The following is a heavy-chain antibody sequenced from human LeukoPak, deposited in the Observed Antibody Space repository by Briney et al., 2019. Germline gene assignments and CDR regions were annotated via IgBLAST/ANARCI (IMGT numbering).Heavy chain of an antibody. CDR1: GYTFTGYY. J-gene: IGHJ5*02. V-gene: IGHV1-2*02. Sequence: VASVKVSCKASGYTFTGYYMHWVRQAPGQGLEWMGWINPNSGGTHYAQKFQGRVTTTRDASISTVYMELSRLRSDDTAVYYCARKGAVYGDYDHWGQGTLVTVSS. CDR3: ARKGAVYGDYDH. CDR2: INPNSGGT. D-gene: IGHD4-17*01.